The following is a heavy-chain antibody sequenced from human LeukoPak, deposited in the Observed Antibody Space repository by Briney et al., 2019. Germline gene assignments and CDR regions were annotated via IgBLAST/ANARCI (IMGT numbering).Heavy chain of an antibody. J-gene: IGHJ4*02. Sequence: GGSLRLSCAASGFTFSSYAMSLVRQAPGKGLEWVSAISGSGGSTNYADSVKGRFTISRDNSKNTLYLQMNSLRAEDTAVYYCAKEYYYGSGSYYTNWGQGTLFTVSS. V-gene: IGHV3-23*01. CDR2: ISGSGGST. CDR1: GFTFSSYA. D-gene: IGHD3-10*01. CDR3: AKEYYYGSGSYYTN.